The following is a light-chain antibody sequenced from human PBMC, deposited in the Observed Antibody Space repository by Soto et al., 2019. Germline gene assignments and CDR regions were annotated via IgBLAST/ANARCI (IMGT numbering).Light chain of an antibody. Sequence: EIVLTQSPATLSLSPGERATLSCRASQSVGTYLAWYQQKPGQAPRLLIYDASNRATGIPARFSGSGSGTDFTLTISSLEPEDCAVYYCQQCGNWPLTFGGGTKVDI. CDR3: QQCGNWPLT. J-gene: IGKJ4*01. V-gene: IGKV3-11*01. CDR1: QSVGTY. CDR2: DAS.